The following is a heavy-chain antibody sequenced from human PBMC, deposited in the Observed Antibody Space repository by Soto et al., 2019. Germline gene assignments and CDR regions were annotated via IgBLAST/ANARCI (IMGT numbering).Heavy chain of an antibody. J-gene: IGHJ3*01. CDR3: AGEYGDLVVVPAAHRMPDFEVITTDAFDL. CDR2: ISSSGRTI. Sequence: GGSLRLSCAASGFTFSSYEMNWVRQAPGKGLEWVSYISSSGRTISYADPVKGRIHIYRYKDKHPLYLQMNSLRAENKAVYHSAGEYGDLVVVPAAHRMPDFEVITTDAFDLWGQGTMVT. V-gene: IGHV3-48*03. CDR1: GFTFSSYE. D-gene: IGHD2-2*01.